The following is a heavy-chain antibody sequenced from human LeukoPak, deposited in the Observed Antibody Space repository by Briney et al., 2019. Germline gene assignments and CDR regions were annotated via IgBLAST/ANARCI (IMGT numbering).Heavy chain of an antibody. CDR2: INHSGST. CDR3: ARLALWFGTRDAFDI. D-gene: IGHD3-10*01. CDR1: GWSFSGYY. V-gene: IGHV4-34*01. Sequence: PSETLSLTCAVYGWSFSGYYWSEIRQPPCKGLEWIGEINHSGSTNYNPSLKSRVTISVDTSKNQFSLKLSSVTAADTAVCYCARLALWFGTRDAFDIWGQGTMVTVSS. J-gene: IGHJ3*02.